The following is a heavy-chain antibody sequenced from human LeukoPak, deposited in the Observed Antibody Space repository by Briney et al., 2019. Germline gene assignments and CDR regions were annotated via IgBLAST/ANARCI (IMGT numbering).Heavy chain of an antibody. CDR1: GFTFSSYS. V-gene: IGHV4-59*06. D-gene: IGHD5-18*01. Sequence: PGGSLRLSCAASGFTFSSYSMNWVRQAPGKGLEWIGYIYYSGSTYYNPSLKSRVTVSVDTSKNQFSLKLSSVTAADTAVYYCARGSDPDTAMVEPNDYWGQGTLVTVSS. CDR3: ARGSDPDTAMVEPNDY. CDR2: IYYSGST. J-gene: IGHJ4*02.